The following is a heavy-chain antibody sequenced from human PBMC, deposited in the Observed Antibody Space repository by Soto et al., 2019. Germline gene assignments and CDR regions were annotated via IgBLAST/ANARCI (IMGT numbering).Heavy chain of an antibody. V-gene: IGHV4-59*01. J-gene: IGHJ4*02. D-gene: IGHD4-17*01. CDR3: ARGRHYGDWYYFDY. CDR1: GGSISSYY. CDR2: IYYSGST. Sequence: SETLSLTCTVSGGSISSYYWSWIRQPPGKGLEWIGYIYYSGSTNYNPSLKSRVTISVDTSKNQFSLKLSSVTAADTAVYYCARGRHYGDWYYFDYWGQGTLVTVSS.